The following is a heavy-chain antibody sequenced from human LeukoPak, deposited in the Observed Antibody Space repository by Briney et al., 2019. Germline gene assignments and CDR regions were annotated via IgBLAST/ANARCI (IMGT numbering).Heavy chain of an antibody. Sequence: GGSLRLSCAASGFTFSSYSMNWVRQAPGKGLEWVSSISSSSSYIYYADSVKGRVTISRDNAKNSLYLQMNSLRAEDTAVYYCAREGYCSGGSCFSDYWGQGTLVTVSS. CDR2: ISSSSSYI. J-gene: IGHJ4*02. CDR3: AREGYCSGGSCFSDY. D-gene: IGHD2-15*01. V-gene: IGHV3-21*01. CDR1: GFTFSSYS.